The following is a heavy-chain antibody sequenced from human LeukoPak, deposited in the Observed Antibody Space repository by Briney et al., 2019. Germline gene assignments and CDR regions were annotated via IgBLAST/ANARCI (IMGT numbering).Heavy chain of an antibody. CDR2: ISYDGSNK. V-gene: IGHV3-30*03. CDR3: AGVSARPYYYYYGMDV. D-gene: IGHD6-6*01. CDR1: GFTFSSYG. J-gene: IGHJ6*02. Sequence: GGSLRLSCAASGFTFSSYGMHWVRQAPGKGLEWVAVISYDGSNKYYADSVKGRFTISRDNSKNTLYLQMNSLRAEDTAVYYCAGVSARPYYYYYGMDVWGQGTTVTVSS.